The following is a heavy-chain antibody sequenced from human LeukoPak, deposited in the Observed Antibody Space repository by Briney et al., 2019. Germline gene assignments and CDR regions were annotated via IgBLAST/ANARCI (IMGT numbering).Heavy chain of an antibody. V-gene: IGHV3-74*01. Sequence: QPGGSLRLSCGASGFTFRTYWMHWVRQAPGKGLVWVSRIGGDGSNTNFADSVRGRFAISRDNAKNTLYLQMNSLRAEDTAVYYCARGGRHDYDGRPPDYWGQGTLVTASS. D-gene: IGHD4-23*01. CDR3: ARGGRHDYDGRPPDY. CDR1: GFTFRTYW. CDR2: IGGDGSNT. J-gene: IGHJ4*02.